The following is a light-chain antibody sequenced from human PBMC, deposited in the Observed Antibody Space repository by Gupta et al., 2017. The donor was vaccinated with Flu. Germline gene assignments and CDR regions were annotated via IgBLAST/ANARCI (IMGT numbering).Light chain of an antibody. CDR2: AAS. V-gene: IGKV1-8*01. J-gene: IGKJ5*01. CDR3: QQYDTDPSIT. CDR1: QGIRSY. Sequence: AIRMTQCPSSFSASTGDRVTITCRASQGIRSYLAWYQQKPGKAPKLLIYAASTLQSAVPSRFSGSGSGKDFTLTISCLQSKAHATHDCQQYDTDPSITFGQGTQMEIK.